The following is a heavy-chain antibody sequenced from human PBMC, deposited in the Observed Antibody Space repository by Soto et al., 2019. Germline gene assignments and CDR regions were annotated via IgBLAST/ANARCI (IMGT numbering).Heavy chain of an antibody. J-gene: IGHJ4*02. V-gene: IGHV3-15*07. CDR3: STRGSY. CDR2: IKSRTDGGTA. Sequence: SLRLSCAVSGLTFSNAYMSWVRQAPGKGLEWVGRIKSRTDGGTADYAAPVKGRFTISRDDSRNTIYLQMDSLRIEDTAKYYCSTRGSYWGQGTLVTVSS. D-gene: IGHD3-10*01. CDR1: GLTFSNAY.